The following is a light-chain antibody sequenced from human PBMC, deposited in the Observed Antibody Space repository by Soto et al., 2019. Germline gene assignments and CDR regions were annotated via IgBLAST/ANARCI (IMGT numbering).Light chain of an antibody. J-gene: IGKJ2*01. CDR2: LDS. CDR1: QSLLHSNGYNY. V-gene: IGKV2-28*01. CDR3: MQALQTHYT. Sequence: DIVMTQSPLSLPVTPGEPASISCRSSQSLLHSNGYNYLDWYLQKPGQSPQLLIYLDSKRASGVPDRFSGSGSGTDFTLKISRVEAEDVGVYYCMQALQTHYTFGQGTKLEIK.